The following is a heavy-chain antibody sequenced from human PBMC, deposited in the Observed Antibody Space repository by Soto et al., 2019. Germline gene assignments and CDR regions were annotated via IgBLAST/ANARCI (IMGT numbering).Heavy chain of an antibody. CDR1: GYTFTSYA. Sequence: ASVKVSCKASGYTFTSYAMHWVRQAPGQRLEWMGFINAVNGNTKYSQKFQGRVNITRETSASTEYMELSSLRSEETAVYYCARTKGYSSGWYGVVSDTVXDYWCQGTRVTXSX. CDR3: ARTKGYSSGWYGVVSDTVXDY. D-gene: IGHD6-19*01. V-gene: IGHV1-3*01. CDR2: INAVNGNT. J-gene: IGHJ4*02.